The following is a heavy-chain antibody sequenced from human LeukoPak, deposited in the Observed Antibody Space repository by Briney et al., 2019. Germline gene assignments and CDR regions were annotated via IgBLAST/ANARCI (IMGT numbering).Heavy chain of an antibody. Sequence: ASVKVSCKASGYTFTSYGISRVRQAPGQGLEWMGWISAYNGNTNYAQKLQGRVTMTTDTSTSTAYMELRSLRSDDTAVYYCARDRAVTTTILGFDPWGQGTLVTVSS. CDR2: ISAYNGNT. CDR3: ARDRAVTTTILGFDP. CDR1: GYTFTSYG. J-gene: IGHJ5*02. V-gene: IGHV1-18*01. D-gene: IGHD6-19*01.